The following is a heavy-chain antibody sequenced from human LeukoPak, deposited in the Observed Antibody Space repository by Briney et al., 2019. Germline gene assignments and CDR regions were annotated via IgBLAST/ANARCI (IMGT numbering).Heavy chain of an antibody. J-gene: IGHJ3*02. D-gene: IGHD5-18*01. CDR2: IYYSGST. CDR3: ARVAREYSYGRAHAFDI. V-gene: IGHV4-59*01. Sequence: PSETLSLTCSVSGGSINSDYWNWIRQPPGKGLEWIGYIYYSGSTNYNPSLKSRVTISVDTSKNQFSLKLSSVTAADTAVYYCARVAREYSYGRAHAFDIWGQGTMVTVSS. CDR1: GGSINSDY.